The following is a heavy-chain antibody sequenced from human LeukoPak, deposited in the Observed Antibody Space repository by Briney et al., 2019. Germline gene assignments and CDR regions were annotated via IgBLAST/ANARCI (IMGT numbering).Heavy chain of an antibody. Sequence: GGSLRLSCAASGXTFSSYAMSRVRQAPGKGLELVSALSGSGGSTYYADSVKGRFTVSRDNSTNTLYLQMNSLRAKDTAVYYCAKVVTMGPDYWGQGTLVTVSS. D-gene: IGHD3-3*01. CDR2: LSGSGGST. V-gene: IGHV3-23*01. CDR1: GXTFSSYA. J-gene: IGHJ4*02. CDR3: AKVVTMGPDY.